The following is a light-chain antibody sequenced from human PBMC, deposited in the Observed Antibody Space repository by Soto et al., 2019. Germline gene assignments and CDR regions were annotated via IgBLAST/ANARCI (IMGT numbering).Light chain of an antibody. CDR1: QSINTF. CDR2: GAS. Sequence: VQMTQSPSSLSASIGDRVSMSCRASQSINTFLNWYQQKPGKAPHLLIYGASNLHSGVPSRFSGTGSGTDFTLTINGLQPDDFATYFCQQSYTTPAPTFGGGTKVDIK. J-gene: IGKJ4*01. CDR3: QQSYTTPAPT. V-gene: IGKV1-39*01.